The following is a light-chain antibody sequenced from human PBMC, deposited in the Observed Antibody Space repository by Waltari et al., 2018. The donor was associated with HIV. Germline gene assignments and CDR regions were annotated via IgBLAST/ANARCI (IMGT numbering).Light chain of an antibody. J-gene: IGLJ1*01. CDR2: EVN. V-gene: IGLV2-11*01. CDR3: CSYAGAYTYV. CDR1: SSDIGYFDY. Sequence: QSALTQPRSLSGSPGQSVTISCTGTSSDIGYFDYVSWYQQYPGKAPRVIIYEVNQRPSGVPDRFTGYKSGITASLTISGLQGEDEADYYCCSYAGAYTYVFGTGTKVNVL.